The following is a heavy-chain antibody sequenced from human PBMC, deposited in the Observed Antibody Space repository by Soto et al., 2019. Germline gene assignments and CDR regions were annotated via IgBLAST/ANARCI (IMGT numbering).Heavy chain of an antibody. J-gene: IGHJ4*02. CDR3: ARGPTIQYYPGSGYYYFDS. D-gene: IGHD3-22*01. Sequence: SETLSLTCAVYGWSFSDYYWSWIRQPPGKGLEWIGEINHSGTTRYNPSLNSLVTISVDTSQKQFSLKLRSVTAADTAMYYCARGPTIQYYPGSGYYYFDSWGQGTLVTVSS. V-gene: IGHV4-34*01. CDR2: INHSGTT. CDR1: GWSFSDYY.